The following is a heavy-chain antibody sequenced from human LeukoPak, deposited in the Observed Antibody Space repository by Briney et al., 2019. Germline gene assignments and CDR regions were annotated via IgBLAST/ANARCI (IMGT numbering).Heavy chain of an antibody. J-gene: IGHJ5*02. CDR1: GYSISSGYY. CDR3: ARPLPSNYLNWFDP. CDR2: IYHSGST. Sequence: SETLSLXCAVSGYSISSGYYWGLIRQPPGKGLEWIGSIYHSGSTYYNPSLKSRVTISVDTSKNQFSLKLSSVTAADTAVYYCARPLPSNYLNWFDPWGQGTLVTVSS. V-gene: IGHV4-38-2*01. D-gene: IGHD4/OR15-4a*01.